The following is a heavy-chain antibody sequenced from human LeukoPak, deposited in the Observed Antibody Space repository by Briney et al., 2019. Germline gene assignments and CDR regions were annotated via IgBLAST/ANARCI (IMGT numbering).Heavy chain of an antibody. V-gene: IGHV4-34*01. CDR1: GGSFSGYY. Sequence: SETLSLTCAVYGGSFSGYYWSWIRQPPGKGLEWVGEINHSGSTNYNPSLKSRVTISVDTSKNQFSLKLSSVTAADTAVYYCARLRGYSGYDLDYWGQGTLVTVSS. D-gene: IGHD5-12*01. J-gene: IGHJ4*02. CDR3: ARLRGYSGYDLDY. CDR2: INHSGST.